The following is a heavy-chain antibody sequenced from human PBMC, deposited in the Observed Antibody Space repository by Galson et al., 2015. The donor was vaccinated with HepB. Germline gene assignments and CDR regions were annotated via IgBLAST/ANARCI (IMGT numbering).Heavy chain of an antibody. J-gene: IGHJ6*02. D-gene: IGHD6-19*01. CDR2: IIPIFGTA. CDR1: GGTFSSYA. Sequence: SVKVSCKASGGTFSSYAISWVRQAPGQGLEWMGGIIPIFGTANYAQKFQGRVTITADKSTSTAYMELSSLRSEDTAVYYCARVSFIAVAGSPHYYYGMDVWGQGTTVTVSS. CDR3: ARVSFIAVAGSPHYYYGMDV. V-gene: IGHV1-69*06.